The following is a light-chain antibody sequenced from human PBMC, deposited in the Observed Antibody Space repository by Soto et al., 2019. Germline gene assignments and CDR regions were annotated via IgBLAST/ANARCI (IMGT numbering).Light chain of an antibody. CDR1: ESVGSN. CDR2: GAS. Sequence: EIVMSQSPFTLSVSPGERATLSCRASESVGSNLAWYQQKPGQAPRLLIYGASTRASGIPERFSGSGSGTDFTLTISRLAPEDFAVYYCQDYGSSEWTFGQGTKV. CDR3: QDYGSSEWT. V-gene: IGKV3-20*01. J-gene: IGKJ1*01.